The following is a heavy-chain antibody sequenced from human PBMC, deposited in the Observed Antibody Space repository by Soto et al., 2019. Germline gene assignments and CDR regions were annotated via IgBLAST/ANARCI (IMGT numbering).Heavy chain of an antibody. Sequence: PGGSLRLSCAASGFTFSSYAMSWVRQAPGKGLEWVSAISGSGGSTYYADSVKGRFTISRDNSKNTLYLQMNSLRAEDTAVYYCAKGLTQGGSSSSILFDYWGQGTLVTVSS. CDR1: GFTFSSYA. CDR3: AKGLTQGGSSSSILFDY. D-gene: IGHD6-13*01. CDR2: ISGSGGST. V-gene: IGHV3-23*01. J-gene: IGHJ4*02.